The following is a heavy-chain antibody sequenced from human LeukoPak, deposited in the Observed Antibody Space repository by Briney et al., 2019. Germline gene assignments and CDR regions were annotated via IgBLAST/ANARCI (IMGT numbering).Heavy chain of an antibody. CDR2: IYYSGST. CDR1: GGSISSYY. J-gene: IGHJ3*02. D-gene: IGHD3-10*01. CDR3: AKGMVRGVNLVAFDI. Sequence: SETLSLTCTVSGGSISSYYWSWIRQPPGKGLEWIGYIYYSGSTNYNPSLKSRVTISVDTSKNQFSLKLSSVTAADTAVYYCAKGMVRGVNLVAFDIWGQGTMVTVSS. V-gene: IGHV4-59*01.